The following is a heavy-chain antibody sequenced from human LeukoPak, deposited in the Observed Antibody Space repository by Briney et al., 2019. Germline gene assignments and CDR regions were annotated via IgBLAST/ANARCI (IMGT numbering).Heavy chain of an antibody. CDR1: GGSISSSNW. J-gene: IGHJ3*02. CDR3: ARAEDSSSNDAFDI. V-gene: IGHV4-4*02. D-gene: IGHD6-13*01. CDR2: IYHSGST. Sequence: SETLSLTCAVSGGSISSSNWWSWVRQPPGKGLEWIGEIYHSGSTNYNPSLKSRVTISVDKSKNQFSLKLSSVTAADTAVYYCARAEDSSSNDAFDIWGQGTMVTVSS.